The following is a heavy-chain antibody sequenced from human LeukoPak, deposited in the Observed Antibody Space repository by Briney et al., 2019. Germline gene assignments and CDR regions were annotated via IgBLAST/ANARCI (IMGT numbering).Heavy chain of an antibody. CDR1: GFTFSSYG. Sequence: GGSLRLSCAASGFTFSSYGMHWIRQAPGKGLEWVAVIWYDGSNKFYTDSVKGRFTISRDNSKNTLYLQMDSLRTEDTAVYYCAKGGSGLYRTYNWFDPWGQGTLVTVSS. CDR3: AKGGSGLYRTYNWFDP. V-gene: IGHV3-33*06. D-gene: IGHD6-19*01. CDR2: IWYDGSNK. J-gene: IGHJ5*02.